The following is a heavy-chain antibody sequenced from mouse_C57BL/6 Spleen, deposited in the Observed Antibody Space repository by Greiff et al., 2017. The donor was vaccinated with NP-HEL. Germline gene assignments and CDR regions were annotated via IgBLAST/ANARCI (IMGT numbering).Heavy chain of an antibody. Sequence: VQLQQSGAELVRPGTSVKVSCKASGYAFTNYLIEWVKQRPGQGLEWIGVINPGSGGTNSNEKFKGKATLTADKSSSTAYMQLSSLTSEDSAVYFCARREDSNQFDYWGQGTTLTVSS. J-gene: IGHJ2*01. V-gene: IGHV1-54*01. D-gene: IGHD2-5*01. CDR2: INPGSGGT. CDR3: ARREDSNQFDY. CDR1: GYAFTNYL.